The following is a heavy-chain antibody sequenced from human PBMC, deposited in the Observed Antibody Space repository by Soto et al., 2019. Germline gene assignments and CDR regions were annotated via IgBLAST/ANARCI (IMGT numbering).Heavy chain of an antibody. CDR2: IRSKPAGGTA. J-gene: IGHJ4*02. D-gene: IGHD1-26*01. Sequence: GGSLRLSCTTSGYNFDDYALTWVRQAPGRGLEWVTFIRSKPAGGTAEYAASVKGRFTFSRDASRSIEYLQMNSLTTEDTGIYLCSRIGKGAPTRWCFDSCGPGTQVTVSP. CDR1: GYNFDDYA. V-gene: IGHV3-49*04. CDR3: SRIGKGAPTRWCFDS.